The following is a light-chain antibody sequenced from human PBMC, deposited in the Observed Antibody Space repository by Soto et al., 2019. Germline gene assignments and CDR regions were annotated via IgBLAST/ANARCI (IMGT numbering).Light chain of an antibody. CDR2: WAS. CDR3: QRYYSTPYT. J-gene: IGKJ2*01. V-gene: IGKV4-1*01. CDR1: QSVLYSSNNKNY. Sequence: DIVMTQSPDSLAVSLGERATINCKSSQSVLYSSNNKNYLAWYQQKPGQPPKLLIYWASTRESGVPDRFSCSGSGTDFTLTISSLQAEDVAVYYCQRYYSTPYTFGQGTKLEI.